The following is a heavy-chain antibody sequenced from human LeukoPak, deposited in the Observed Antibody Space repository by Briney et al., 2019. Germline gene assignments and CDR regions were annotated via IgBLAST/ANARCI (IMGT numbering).Heavy chain of an antibody. CDR3: ARDQTKLGANDNWFAP. CDR1: GASISTYY. Sequence: PSETLSLTCTVSGASISTYYWSWIRQPAGKGLEWIGRIYTSGSTSYNPSLKSRVTMSVGTSKNQLSLKLSSVTAADTAVYFCARDQTKLGANDNWFAPWGQGTLVTVSS. D-gene: IGHD1-26*01. CDR2: IYTSGST. J-gene: IGHJ5*02. V-gene: IGHV4-4*07.